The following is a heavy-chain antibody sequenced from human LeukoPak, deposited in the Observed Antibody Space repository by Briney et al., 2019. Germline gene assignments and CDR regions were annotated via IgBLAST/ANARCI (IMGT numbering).Heavy chain of an antibody. V-gene: IGHV1-2*02. Sequence: ASVKVSCKASGDTFTSYYMHWVRQAPGQGLEWMGWINPNSGGTNYAQKFQGRVTMTRDTSTSTVYMELSSLRSEDTAVYYCARGSSSGGSYSGWFDPWGQGTLVTVSS. CDR1: GDTFTSYY. CDR2: INPNSGGT. J-gene: IGHJ5*02. D-gene: IGHD1-26*01. CDR3: ARGSSSGGSYSGWFDP.